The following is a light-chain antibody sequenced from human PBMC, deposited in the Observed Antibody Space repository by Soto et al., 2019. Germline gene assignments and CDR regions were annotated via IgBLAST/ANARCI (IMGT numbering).Light chain of an antibody. CDR2: GAS. V-gene: IGKV3-15*01. CDR1: QSVNTN. J-gene: IGKJ1*01. CDR3: QQYNNWPSWT. Sequence: EIVVTQSPATLSVSPGERATLSCRASQSVNTNFAGYQQKPGQAPRLLIYGASTRATGIPARFSGSGSGTEFTLTISSLQSEDFAVYYCQQYNNWPSWTFGQGTKVEVK.